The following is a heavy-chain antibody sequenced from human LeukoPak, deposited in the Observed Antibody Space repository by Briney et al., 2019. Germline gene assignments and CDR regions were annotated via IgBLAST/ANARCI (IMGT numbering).Heavy chain of an antibody. Sequence: GASVKVSYKASGYTFTGYYMHWVRQAPGHGLEWMGWINPNSGGTNYAQKFQGRVTMTRDTSISTAYMELSRLRSDDTAVYYCARRVDTAMKFDYWGQGTLVTVSS. V-gene: IGHV1-2*02. CDR2: INPNSGGT. CDR1: GYTFTGYY. CDR3: ARRVDTAMKFDY. D-gene: IGHD5-18*01. J-gene: IGHJ4*02.